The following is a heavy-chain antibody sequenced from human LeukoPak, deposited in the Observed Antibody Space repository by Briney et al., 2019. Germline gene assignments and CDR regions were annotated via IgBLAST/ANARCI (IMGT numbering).Heavy chain of an antibody. V-gene: IGHV1-69*13. CDR3: ARGPITMVRGVISHFDY. CDR1: GGTFSSYA. Sequence: GASVKVSCKASGGTFSSYAISWVRQAPGQGLEWRGGIIPIFGTANYAQKFQGRVTITADESTSTAYMELSSLRSEDTAVYYCARGPITMVRGVISHFDYWGQGTLVTVSS. CDR2: IIPIFGTA. J-gene: IGHJ4*02. D-gene: IGHD3-10*01.